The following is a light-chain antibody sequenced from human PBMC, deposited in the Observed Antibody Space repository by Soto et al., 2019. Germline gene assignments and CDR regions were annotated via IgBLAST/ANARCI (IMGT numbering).Light chain of an antibody. V-gene: IGKV3-11*01. CDR3: VQRSTWPWT. CDR2: VTF. CDR1: QSVSNY. J-gene: IGKJ1*01. Sequence: IVLTQSPATLSLSPGARATLSCRAGQSVSNYLAWYQQKPGQAPRLLIYVTFNRATGIPARFSGSGSGTDFTLTISSLEPEDLAVYFCVQRSTWPWTSGQGTKVEIK.